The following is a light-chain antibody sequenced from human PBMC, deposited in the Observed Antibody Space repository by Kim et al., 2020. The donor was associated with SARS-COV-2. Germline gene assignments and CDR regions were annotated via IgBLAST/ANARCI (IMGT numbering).Light chain of an antibody. V-gene: IGLV1-47*01. J-gene: IGLJ3*02. CDR3: AAWDASLSAWV. Sequence: GQRGNIACSGSSSNIGSNYVYWYQQLPGTAPKLLIYRNNQRPSGGPDRFSGSKSGTSASLAISGLRSEDEADYYCAAWDASLSAWVFGGGTKLTVL. CDR1: SSNIGSNY. CDR2: RNN.